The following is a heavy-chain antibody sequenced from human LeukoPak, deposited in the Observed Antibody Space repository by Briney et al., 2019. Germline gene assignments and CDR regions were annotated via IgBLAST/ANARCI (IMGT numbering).Heavy chain of an antibody. CDR2: TSGSGGST. D-gene: IGHD6-19*01. CDR3: AKDRVAVAGPNDAFDI. V-gene: IGHV3-23*01. Sequence: GGSLRLSCAASGFTFSSYAMSWVRQAPGKGLEWVSATSGSGGSTSYADSVKGRFTISRDNSINTLYLQMNSLRAEDTAVYYCAKDRVAVAGPNDAFDIWGQGTMVTVSS. CDR1: GFTFSSYA. J-gene: IGHJ3*02.